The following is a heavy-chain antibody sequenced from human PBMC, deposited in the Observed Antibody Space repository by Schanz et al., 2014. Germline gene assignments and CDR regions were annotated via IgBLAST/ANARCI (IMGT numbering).Heavy chain of an antibody. CDR3: AKGPYYYYYMDV. J-gene: IGHJ6*03. Sequence: EVQLVESGGGLVQPGGSLRLSCAASGFTLSNYAMSWVRQAPGKGLEWVSSINTGGDSTYYADSVKGRFTISRDNSRDTVYLQMNSLRADDTAMYYCAKGPYYYYYMDVWGNGTTVTVSS. CDR1: GFTLSNYA. V-gene: IGHV3-23*04. CDR2: INTGGDST.